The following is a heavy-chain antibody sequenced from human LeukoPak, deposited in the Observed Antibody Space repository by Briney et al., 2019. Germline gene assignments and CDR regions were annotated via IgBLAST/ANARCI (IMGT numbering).Heavy chain of an antibody. CDR2: ICGSGGST. D-gene: IGHD3-22*01. V-gene: IGHV3-23*01. Sequence: PGGSLRLSCAASGFTFNNYAMSWVRPAPGKGLEWGSAICGSGGSTYYTASVTGRFTFSRDNSKNMLYLQMNSLRAEDTALYYCASLDYFDSSDYGDYWGQGTLVTVSS. CDR3: ASLDYFDSSDYGDY. CDR1: GFTFNNYA. J-gene: IGHJ4*02.